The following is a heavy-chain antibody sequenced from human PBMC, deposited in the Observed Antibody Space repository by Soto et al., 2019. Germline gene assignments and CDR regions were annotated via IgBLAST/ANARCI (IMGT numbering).Heavy chain of an antibody. CDR1: GVSVSSASYY. D-gene: IGHD3-22*01. J-gene: IGHJ6*02. CDR2: IYYSGST. V-gene: IGHV4-61*01. Sequence: PSGSLSLTCAAYGVSVSSASYYWGWIRQPPGKGLEWIGYIYYSGSTNYNPSLKSRVTISVDTSKNQFSLKLSSVTAADTAVYYCARDYYDSSGYYDYYYGMDVWGQGTTVTVSS. CDR3: ARDYYDSSGYYDYYYGMDV.